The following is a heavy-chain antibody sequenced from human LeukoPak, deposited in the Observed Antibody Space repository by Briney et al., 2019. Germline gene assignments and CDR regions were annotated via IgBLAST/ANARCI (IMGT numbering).Heavy chain of an antibody. D-gene: IGHD4-17*01. J-gene: IGHJ4*02. CDR2: ISSSSSYI. Sequence: KAGGPLRLSCAASGFTFSSYSMNWVRQAPWKGLEWVSSISSSSSYIYYAESVKGRFTISRDNAKNSLYLQMNSLRAEDTAVYYCAIGSPLGDYAPPHFDYWGQGTLVTVSS. V-gene: IGHV3-21*01. CDR1: GFTFSSYS. CDR3: AIGSPLGDYAPPHFDY.